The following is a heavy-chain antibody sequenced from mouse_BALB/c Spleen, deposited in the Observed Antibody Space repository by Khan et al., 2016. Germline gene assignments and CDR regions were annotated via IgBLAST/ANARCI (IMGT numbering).Heavy chain of an antibody. J-gene: IGHJ3*01. V-gene: IGHV3-2*02. CDR3: ANEVYSPAWFAY. D-gene: IGHD2-3*01. Sequence: EVQLQESGPGLVKPSQSLSLTCTVTGYSITSDYAWNWIRQFPGNRLEWLGYITYSGSTTYNPSLKSRISITRDTSKNQFFLQLNSVTTEDTATYYCANEVYSPAWFAYWGQGTLVTVSA. CDR2: ITYSGST. CDR1: GYSITSDYA.